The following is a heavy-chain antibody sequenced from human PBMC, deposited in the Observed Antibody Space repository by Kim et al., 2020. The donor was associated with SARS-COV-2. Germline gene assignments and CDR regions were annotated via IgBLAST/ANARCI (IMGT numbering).Heavy chain of an antibody. CDR3: ATDRYYYYGMDV. CDR2: FDPEDGET. CDR1: GYTLTELS. Sequence: ASVKVSCKVSGYTLTELSMHWVRQAPGKGLEWMGGFDPEDGETIYAQKFQGRVTMTEDTSTDTAYMELSSLRSEDTAVYYCATDRYYYYGMDVWGQGTTFTVSS. V-gene: IGHV1-24*01. J-gene: IGHJ6*02.